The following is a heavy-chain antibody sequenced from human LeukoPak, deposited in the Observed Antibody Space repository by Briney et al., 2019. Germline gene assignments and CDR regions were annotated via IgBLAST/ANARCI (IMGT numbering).Heavy chain of an antibody. CDR3: ASYLTSIPSGMDV. D-gene: IGHD2/OR15-2a*01. J-gene: IGHJ6*02. Sequence: GGSLRLSCAASGFSFSSYSMNWVRQAPGKGLDWVSYISTSSSTIYYADSVKGRFTISRDNAKNSLYLQMNSLRAEDTAVYYCASYLTSIPSGMDVWGQGATVTVSS. V-gene: IGHV3-48*01. CDR2: ISTSSSTI. CDR1: GFSFSSYS.